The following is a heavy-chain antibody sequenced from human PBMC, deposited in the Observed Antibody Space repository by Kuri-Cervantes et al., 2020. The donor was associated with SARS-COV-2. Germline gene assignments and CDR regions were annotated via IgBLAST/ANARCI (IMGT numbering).Heavy chain of an antibody. CDR3: AKDIGLGMGIDY. Sequence: GESLKISCAASGFTFSSYWMHWVRQAPGKGLVWVSRINSDGSSTSYADSVKGRFTISRDNSKNSLYLQMNSLRAEDTALYYCAKDIGLGMGIDYWGQGTLVTVSS. D-gene: IGHD7-27*01. J-gene: IGHJ4*02. CDR2: INSDGSST. CDR1: GFTFSSYW. V-gene: IGHV3-74*01.